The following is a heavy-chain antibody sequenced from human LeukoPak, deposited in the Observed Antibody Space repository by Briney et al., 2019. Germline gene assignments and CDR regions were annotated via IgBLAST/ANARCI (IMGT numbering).Heavy chain of an antibody. Sequence: ASVKVSCKASGYTFTGYYMHWVRQAPGQGLEWMGWINPNSGGTNYAQKFQGRVTMTRDTSISTAYMELSRLRSDDTAVYYCARVPAARGIAFDIWGQGTMVTVFS. D-gene: IGHD2-2*01. V-gene: IGHV1-2*02. J-gene: IGHJ3*02. CDR3: ARVPAARGIAFDI. CDR1: GYTFTGYY. CDR2: INPNSGGT.